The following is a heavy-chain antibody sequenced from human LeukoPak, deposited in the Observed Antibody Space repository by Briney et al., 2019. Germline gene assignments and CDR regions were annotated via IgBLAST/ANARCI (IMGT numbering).Heavy chain of an antibody. D-gene: IGHD5-18*01. CDR2: INPSGGST. Sequence: PGGSLRLSCAASGFTYSSYRMHWVRQAPGQGREWMGIINPSGGSTNYAQKFQGRVTMTRDMSTSTVYMELSSLRSEDTAVYYCARAEYSYGYADYWGQGTLVTVSS. V-gene: IGHV1-46*01. CDR1: GFTYSSYR. CDR3: ARAEYSYGYADY. J-gene: IGHJ4*02.